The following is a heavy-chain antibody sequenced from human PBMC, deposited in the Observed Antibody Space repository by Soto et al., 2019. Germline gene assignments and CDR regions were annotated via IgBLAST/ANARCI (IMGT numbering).Heavy chain of an antibody. D-gene: IGHD3-10*01. CDR2: VNVYSGTP. CDR1: GYSFTDYG. Sequence: QVHLVQSGSDVKTTGAAVKVSCKASGYSFTDYGVSWVRQAPGQGLEWMGWVNVYSGTPNYLPKVQDRLTITADTSTNTLYMELRSLRSEDTAVYYCARARGADLHTSCHTHNYLNSWAQGTLVTVSS. CDR3: ARARGADLHTSCHTHNYLNS. V-gene: IGHV1-18*01. J-gene: IGHJ4*02.